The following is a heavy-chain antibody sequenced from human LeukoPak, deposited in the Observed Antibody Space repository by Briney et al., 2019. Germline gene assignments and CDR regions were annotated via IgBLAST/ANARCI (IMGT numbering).Heavy chain of an antibody. CDR3: ARGPFLAGTHLDY. Sequence: PGGSLRLSCAASGFTFSNYAMHWVRQAPGKGLEYVSSISANGGSSHYAKSVEDRFTISRDNSKNTLYLQMATLRAEDMAVYYCARGPFLAGTHLDYWGQGTLVTVSS. J-gene: IGHJ4*02. D-gene: IGHD1-1*01. CDR2: ISANGGSS. V-gene: IGHV3-64*01. CDR1: GFTFSNYA.